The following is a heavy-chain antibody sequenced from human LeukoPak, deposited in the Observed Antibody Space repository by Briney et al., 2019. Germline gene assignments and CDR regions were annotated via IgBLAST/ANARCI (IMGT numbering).Heavy chain of an antibody. CDR1: GFTFSSYS. V-gene: IGHV3-48*01. CDR2: ISSSSSTI. D-gene: IGHD3-22*01. CDR3: ARDYYDSSGYYRADFDY. Sequence: GGSLRLSCAASGFTFSSYSMNWVRQAPGKGLEWVSYISSSSSTIYYADSVRGRFTISRDNAKNSLYLQMNSLRAEDTALYYCARDYYDSSGYYRADFDYWGQGTLVTVSS. J-gene: IGHJ4*02.